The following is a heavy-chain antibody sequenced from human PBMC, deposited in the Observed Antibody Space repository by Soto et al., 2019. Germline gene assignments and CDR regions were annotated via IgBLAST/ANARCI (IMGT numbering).Heavy chain of an antibody. D-gene: IGHD6-13*01. J-gene: IGHJ6*02. V-gene: IGHV3-48*02. CDR1: GFTFSSYT. CDR2: ITSSSSTI. Sequence: EVQLVESGGGLVQPGGSLRLSCAASGFTFSSYTMHWVRQAPGKGLEWVSYITSSSSTIYYADSVKGRFTISRDNAKNSQSLHLNILRDEATAAYYCERTLAAAACYYYYGMDVWGQGTTVTVSS. CDR3: ERTLAAAACYYYYGMDV.